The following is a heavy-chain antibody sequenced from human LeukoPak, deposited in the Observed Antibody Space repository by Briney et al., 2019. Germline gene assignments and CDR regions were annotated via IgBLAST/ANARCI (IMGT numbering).Heavy chain of an antibody. J-gene: IGHJ4*02. CDR1: GFIFTNAW. V-gene: IGHV3-15*07. Sequence: GGSLRLSCATSGFIFTNAWMKWVRQAPGKGLEWVGRIKSKTDGGTIDYAAPVKGRFTISRDDSKNTLYRQMDNLKTEDTAIYYCSTPSFWGQGTLVTVSS. CDR2: IKSKTDGGTI. CDR3: STPSF.